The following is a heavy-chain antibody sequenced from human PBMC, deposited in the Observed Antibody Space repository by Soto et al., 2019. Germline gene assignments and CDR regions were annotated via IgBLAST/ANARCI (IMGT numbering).Heavy chain of an antibody. V-gene: IGHV3-30-3*01. D-gene: IGHD6-13*01. Sequence: QVQLVESGGGVVQPGRSLRLSCAASGFTFRSYAMHWVRQAPGKGLEWLAVISYDASNKYYADSVKGRLTISRDNSKNTLYLQMNSPRAEDTAVYYCSRGYSSSSAAFDYWGQGTLVTVSS. J-gene: IGHJ4*02. CDR2: ISYDASNK. CDR1: GFTFRSYA. CDR3: SRGYSSSSAAFDY.